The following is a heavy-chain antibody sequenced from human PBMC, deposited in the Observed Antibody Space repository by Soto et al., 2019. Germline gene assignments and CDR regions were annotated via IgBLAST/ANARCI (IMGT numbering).Heavy chain of an antibody. J-gene: IGHJ6*02. CDR3: ARTGQYNFGTSCFFPPHV. V-gene: IGHV1-69*13. Sequence: GASVKVSCKASGGTFSSYAISWVRQAPGQGLEWMGGIVPIFGAANYAQKFQGRVTITADESTSAAYMELSSLRSEDTAVYYCARTGQYNFGTSCFFPPHVWGQGTTVTVSS. D-gene: IGHD1-20*01. CDR1: GGTFSSYA. CDR2: IVPIFGAA.